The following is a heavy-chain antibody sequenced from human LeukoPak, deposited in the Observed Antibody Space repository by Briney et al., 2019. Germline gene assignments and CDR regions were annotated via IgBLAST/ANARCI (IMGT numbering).Heavy chain of an antibody. CDR2: ISGSGGST. CDR3: AKDLVVITTSFELVFDY. V-gene: IGHV3-23*01. J-gene: IGHJ4*02. Sequence: PGGSLRLSCAASGFTFSSYAMSWVRQAPGKRLEWVSVISGSGGSTYYADSVKGRFTISRDNSKNTLYLQMNSLRAEDTAVYYCAKDLVVITTSFELVFDYWGQGTLVTVSS. CDR1: GFTFSSYA. D-gene: IGHD3-22*01.